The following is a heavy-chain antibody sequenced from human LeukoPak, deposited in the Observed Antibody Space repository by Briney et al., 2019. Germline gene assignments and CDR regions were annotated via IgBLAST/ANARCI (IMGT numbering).Heavy chain of an antibody. D-gene: IGHD2-8*02. CDR2: ISDIGSI. J-gene: IGHJ4*02. V-gene: IGHV4-59*08. Sequence: SETLSLTCTVSGGSISSYYWSWIRQPPGKGLEWIAYISDIGSINYNPSLKSRVTISLDTSKNLFSLKLSSVTAADTAVYYCAGHHPRNTVDFWGQGTLVTVSS. CDR3: AGHHPRNTVDF. CDR1: GGSISSYY.